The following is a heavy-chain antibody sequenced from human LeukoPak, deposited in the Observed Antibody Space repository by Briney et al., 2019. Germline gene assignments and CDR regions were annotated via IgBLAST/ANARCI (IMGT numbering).Heavy chain of an antibody. CDR3: ARSGGGYTATILGYFFDY. V-gene: IGHV4-59*02. Sequence: SETLSLTCSVSGGSVMSYCWSWIRQPPGKGLEWLGYIYSNGSTNFHPSLKSRLTISVDTSKNQISLKLTSVTVADTAVYYCARSGGGYTATILGYFFDYWGQGALVTVSS. D-gene: IGHD5-18*01. CDR1: GGSVMSYC. J-gene: IGHJ4*02. CDR2: IYSNGST.